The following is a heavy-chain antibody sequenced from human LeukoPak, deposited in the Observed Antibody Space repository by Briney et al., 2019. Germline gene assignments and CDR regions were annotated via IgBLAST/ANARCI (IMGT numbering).Heavy chain of an antibody. V-gene: IGHV3-15*01. D-gene: IGHD4-17*01. Sequence: GGSLRLSRAASGFTVTNAWMTWVRQVPGKGLEWVGHIKSKTDGGTTDYAAPVKGRFTILRDDSENTLYLQMKSLKIEDAAVYYCTRRHDYGDYLNWFDPWGQGTLVTVSS. CDR1: GFTVTNAW. CDR3: TRRHDYGDYLNWFDP. J-gene: IGHJ5*02. CDR2: IKSKTDGGTT.